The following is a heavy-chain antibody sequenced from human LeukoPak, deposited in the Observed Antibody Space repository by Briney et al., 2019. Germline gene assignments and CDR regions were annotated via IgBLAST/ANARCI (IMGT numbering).Heavy chain of an antibody. D-gene: IGHD1-26*01. Sequence: SETLSLTCAVSGGSFSGYYWTWIRQPPGRGLEWIAEIIHSGRTNYSPSLESRATLSVDTSKNQFSLRLTSVTAADTGIYYCASLKESVGPMHYFDYWGQGILVTVSS. J-gene: IGHJ4*02. CDR3: ASLKESVGPMHYFDY. V-gene: IGHV4-34*12. CDR1: GGSFSGYY. CDR2: IIHSGRT.